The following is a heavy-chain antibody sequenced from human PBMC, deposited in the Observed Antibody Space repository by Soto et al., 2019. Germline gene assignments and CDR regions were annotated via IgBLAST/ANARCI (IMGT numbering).Heavy chain of an antibody. J-gene: IGHJ5*02. Sequence: ASVKVSCKASGSTFTSYDINWVRQATGQVLEWMGGMNPNSGNTGYEQKFQCRVTMTRNTSISTAYMELSSLRSEDTAVYYCARGCLELPEDWFDPWGQGTLVTVSS. CDR3: ARGCLELPEDWFDP. V-gene: IGHV1-8*01. CDR1: GSTFTSYD. D-gene: IGHD1-7*01. CDR2: MNPNSGNT.